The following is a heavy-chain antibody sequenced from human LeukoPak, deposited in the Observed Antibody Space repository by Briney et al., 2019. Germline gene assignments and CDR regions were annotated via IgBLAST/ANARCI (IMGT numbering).Heavy chain of an antibody. CDR2: IKSKTDGGTT. J-gene: IGHJ4*02. CDR1: GFTFSHSW. D-gene: IGHD3-22*01. Sequence: GGSLRLSCVASGFTFSHSWMTWVRQAPGKGLEWVGRIKSKTDGGTTDYAAPVKGRFTISRDDSKNTLYLQMNSLKTEDTAVYYCTNYYDSSGYYYFDYWGQGTLVTVSS. CDR3: TNYYDSSGYYYFDY. V-gene: IGHV3-15*01.